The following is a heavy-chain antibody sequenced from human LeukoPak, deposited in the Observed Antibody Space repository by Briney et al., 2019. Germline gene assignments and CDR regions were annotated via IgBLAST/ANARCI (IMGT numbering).Heavy chain of an antibody. CDR1: GGSISSYY. Sequence: SETLSLTCTVSGGSISSYYWSWIRQPPGKGLEWIGYIYYSGSTNYNPSLKSRVTISVDTSKNQFSLKLSSVTAADTAVYYCARVGIHYYDSSGLDAFDIWGQGTMVTVSS. J-gene: IGHJ3*02. V-gene: IGHV4-59*01. D-gene: IGHD3-22*01. CDR2: IYYSGST. CDR3: ARVGIHYYDSSGLDAFDI.